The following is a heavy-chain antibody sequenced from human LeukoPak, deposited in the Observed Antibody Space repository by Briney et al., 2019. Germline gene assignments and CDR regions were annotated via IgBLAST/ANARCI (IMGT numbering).Heavy chain of an antibody. CDR2: ISSSGSTI. V-gene: IGHV3-48*03. J-gene: IGHJ4*02. Sequence: GGSLRLSCAASGFTFSSYEMNWVRQAPGKGLEWVSYISSSGSTIYYADSVKGRFTISRDNAKNSLYLQMNSLRAEDTAVYYRARDTFNYFDYWGQGTLVTVSS. CDR3: ARDTFNYFDY. CDR1: GFTFSSYE.